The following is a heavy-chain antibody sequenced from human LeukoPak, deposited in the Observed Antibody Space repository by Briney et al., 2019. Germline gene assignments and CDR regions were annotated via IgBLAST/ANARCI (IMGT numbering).Heavy chain of an antibody. Sequence: QPGGSLRLSCAASGFTFSSYGMSWVRQAPGKGLEWVSAISGTGGTTYYADSVKGRFTISRDNAKNTLYLKMNSLRVEDTAVYYCAKGSSSSWYRYHMDVWGKGTTVTIFS. CDR3: AKGSSSSWYRYHMDV. J-gene: IGHJ6*03. CDR1: GFTFSSYG. CDR2: ISGTGGTT. D-gene: IGHD6-13*01. V-gene: IGHV3-23*01.